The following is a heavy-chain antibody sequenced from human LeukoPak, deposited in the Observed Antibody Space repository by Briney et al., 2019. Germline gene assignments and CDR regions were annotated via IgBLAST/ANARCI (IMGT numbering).Heavy chain of an antibody. CDR2: FYQGGTT. V-gene: IGHV4-30-2*01. D-gene: IGHD3-10*01. J-gene: IGHJ4*02. Sequence: SQTLSLTCSVSGGSITTGDYSWNWIRQPPGQGLEWIGYFYQGGTTYSNPSLKGRVTISVDRSKNQFSLRLSSVTAADTAVYYCARAKGYYGSGIPYFDYWGQGTLVSVSS. CDR1: GGSITTGDYS. CDR3: ARAKGYYGSGIPYFDY.